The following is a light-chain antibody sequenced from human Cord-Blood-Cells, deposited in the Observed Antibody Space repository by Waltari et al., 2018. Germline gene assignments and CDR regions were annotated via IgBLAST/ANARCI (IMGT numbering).Light chain of an antibody. CDR3: CSYAGSSTWV. V-gene: IGLV2-23*01. J-gene: IGLJ3*02. Sequence: QCALAQTASGSGYPGQSITISCTGTSSDVGSYNLVSWYQQHPGKAPKLMIYEGSKRPSGVSNRFSGSKSGNTASLTISGLQAEDEADYYCCSYAGSSTWVFGGGTKLTVL. CDR2: EGS. CDR1: SSDVGSYNL.